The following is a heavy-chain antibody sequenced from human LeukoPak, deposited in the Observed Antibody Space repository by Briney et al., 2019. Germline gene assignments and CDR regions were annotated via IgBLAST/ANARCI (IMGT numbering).Heavy chain of an antibody. CDR2: IIPIFGTA. Sequence: SVKVSCKASGGTFSSYAISWVRQAPGQGLEWMGGIIPIFGTANYAQKFQGRVTITADKSTNTAYMELSSLRSEDTAVYYCANSQTTVTSYYYYYYYMDVWGKGTTVTISS. V-gene: IGHV1-69*06. D-gene: IGHD4-17*01. CDR1: GGTFSSYA. J-gene: IGHJ6*03. CDR3: ANSQTTVTSYYYYYYYMDV.